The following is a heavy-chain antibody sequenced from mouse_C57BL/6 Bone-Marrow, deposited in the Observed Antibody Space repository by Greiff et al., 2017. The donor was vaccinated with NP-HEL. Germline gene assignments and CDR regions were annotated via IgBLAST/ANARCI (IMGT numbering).Heavy chain of an antibody. D-gene: IGHD2-1*01. CDR3: EVKYGKGFDY. Sequence: VQLQQSGPELVKPGASVKISCKASGYAFSSSWMNWVKQRPGKGLEWIGRIYPGDGDTNYNGKFKGKATLTADKSSSTAYMQLSSLTSEDSAVYLCEVKYGKGFDYWGQGTTLTVSS. CDR1: GYAFSSSW. J-gene: IGHJ2*01. V-gene: IGHV1-82*01. CDR2: IYPGDGDT.